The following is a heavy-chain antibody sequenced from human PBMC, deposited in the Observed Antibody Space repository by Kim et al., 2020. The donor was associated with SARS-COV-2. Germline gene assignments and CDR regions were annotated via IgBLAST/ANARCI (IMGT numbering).Heavy chain of an antibody. CDR2: ISSSSSYI. J-gene: IGHJ6*03. V-gene: IGHV3-21*01. D-gene: IGHD2-2*01. Sequence: GGSLRLSCAASGFTFSSYSMNWVRQAPGKGLEWVSSISSSSSYIYYADSVKGRFTISRDNAKNSLYLQMNSLRAEDTAVYYCAREYGDRDPKAYCSSTSCYGTYYMDVWGKGTTVTVSS. CDR1: GFTFSSYS. CDR3: AREYGDRDPKAYCSSTSCYGTYYMDV.